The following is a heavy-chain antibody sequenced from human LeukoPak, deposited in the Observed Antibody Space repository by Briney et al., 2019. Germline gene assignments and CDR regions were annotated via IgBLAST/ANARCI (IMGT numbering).Heavy chain of an antibody. V-gene: IGHV1-18*01. Sequence: ASVKVSCKASGYTFTSYGISWVRQAPGQGLEWMGWISAYNGNTNYAQKLQGRVTMTTDTSTSTAYMELRSLRSDDTAVYYCARDLHYYDSSGYSRLGGWGQGTLVTVSS. D-gene: IGHD3-22*01. CDR2: ISAYNGNT. CDR1: GYTFTSYG. J-gene: IGHJ4*02. CDR3: ARDLHYYDSSGYSRLGG.